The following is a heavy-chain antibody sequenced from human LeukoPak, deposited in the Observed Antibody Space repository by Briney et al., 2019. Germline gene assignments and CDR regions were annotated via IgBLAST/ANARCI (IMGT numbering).Heavy chain of an antibody. Sequence: SETLSLTCTVSGDSMNYLHWIWIRQPPRKRLEWLGSIYFSGSTNYNPSLKSRVTISVDTSKSQFSLKLRSVTAADTAVYYCARRSGQPEFHYNMDVWGKGATVTVSS. CDR3: ARRSGQPEFHYNMDV. V-gene: IGHV4-59*08. CDR1: GDSMNYLH. D-gene: IGHD3-10*01. CDR2: IYFSGST. J-gene: IGHJ6*03.